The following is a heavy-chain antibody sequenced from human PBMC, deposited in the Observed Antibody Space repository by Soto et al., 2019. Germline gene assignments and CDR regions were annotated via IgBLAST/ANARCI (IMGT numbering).Heavy chain of an antibody. D-gene: IGHD6-19*01. CDR1: GVSISGHY. V-gene: IGHV4-59*11. CDR2: IHSIGST. Sequence: SETLSLTXTVSGVSISGHYWNWIRQPPGKGLEWIGYIHSIGSTNYNPSLKSRVTMSVDTSNNEFSLKLSSVTAADTAVYYCARNYGYNSGWFPFDYWGQGTLVTVSS. CDR3: ARNYGYNSGWFPFDY. J-gene: IGHJ4*02.